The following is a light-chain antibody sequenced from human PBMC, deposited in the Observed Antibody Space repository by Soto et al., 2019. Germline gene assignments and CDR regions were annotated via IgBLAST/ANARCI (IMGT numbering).Light chain of an antibody. CDR3: QSYDSSLSGFYV. V-gene: IGLV1-40*01. CDR2: GHS. J-gene: IGLJ1*01. Sequence: QSVLTQPPSVSGAPGQRVTISCTGSSSNIGAGYDVHWYQQLPGTAPKLLIYGHSNRPSGVPDRVSGSKSGTSASLAITGLQAEDEADYYCQSYDSSLSGFYVFGTGTKLTVL. CDR1: SSNIGAGYD.